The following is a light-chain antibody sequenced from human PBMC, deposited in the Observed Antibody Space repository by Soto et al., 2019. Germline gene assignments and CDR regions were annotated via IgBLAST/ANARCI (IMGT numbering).Light chain of an antibody. CDR1: SGHNSYA. Sequence: HPVLTQPPSASASLGASVKLTCTLSSGHNSYAIAWHQQQPEKGPRYLMKLNSDGSHSKGDGIPDRFSVSSSGAERYLTISSLQSEDEADYYCQTWSTDIRVFGGGTKLTVL. CDR3: QTWSTDIRV. V-gene: IGLV4-69*01. J-gene: IGLJ3*02. CDR2: LNSDGSH.